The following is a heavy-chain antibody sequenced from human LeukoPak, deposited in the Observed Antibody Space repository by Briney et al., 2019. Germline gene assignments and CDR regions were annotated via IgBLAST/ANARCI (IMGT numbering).Heavy chain of an antibody. Sequence: SETLSLTCAVSGDSISSSNWWTWVRQPPGKGLEWIGEIYHSGNTNYNPSLKSRVTMSVDKSKNQFSLNLNFVTAADTAVYYCARNGGNSDFDYWGQGTLVTVSS. D-gene: IGHD4-23*01. CDR3: ARNGGNSDFDY. CDR2: IYHSGNT. CDR1: GDSISSSNW. V-gene: IGHV4-4*02. J-gene: IGHJ4*02.